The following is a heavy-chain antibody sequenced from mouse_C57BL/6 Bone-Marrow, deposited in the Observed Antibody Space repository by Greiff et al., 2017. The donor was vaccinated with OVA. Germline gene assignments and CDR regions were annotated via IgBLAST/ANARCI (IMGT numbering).Heavy chain of an antibody. J-gene: IGHJ1*03. CDR2: ISNGGGST. D-gene: IGHD2-4*01. CDR1: GFTFSDYY. CDR3: ARHYYDYNWYFDV. Sequence: DVQLVESGGGLVQPGGSLKLSCAASGFTFSDYYMYWVRQTPEKRLEWVAYISNGGGSTYYPDTVKGRFTISRDNAKNTLYLQMSRLKSEDTAMYYCARHYYDYNWYFDVWGTGTTVTVSS. V-gene: IGHV5-12*01.